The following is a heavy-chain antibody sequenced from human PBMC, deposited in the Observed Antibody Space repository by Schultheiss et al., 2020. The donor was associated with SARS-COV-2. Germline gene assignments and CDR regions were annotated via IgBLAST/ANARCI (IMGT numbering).Heavy chain of an antibody. Sequence: SQTLSLTCTVSGGSISRYYWSWIRQPPGKGLEWIGYIYHSGSTYYNPSLKSRVTMSVDTSKNQFSLNLSSVTAADTAVYYCAKEGGTIFGVVTPFQYMDVWGKGTTVTVSS. J-gene: IGHJ6*03. D-gene: IGHD3-3*01. CDR1: GGSISRYY. V-gene: IGHV4-59*01. CDR3: AKEGGTIFGVVTPFQYMDV. CDR2: IYHSGST.